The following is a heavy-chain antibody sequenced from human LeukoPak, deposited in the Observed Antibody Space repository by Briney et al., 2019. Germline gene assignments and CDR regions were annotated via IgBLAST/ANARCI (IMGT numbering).Heavy chain of an antibody. Sequence: ASVKVSCKASGYTFTSYGISWVRQAPGQGLEWMGWISAYNGNTNYAQKLQGRVIMTTDTSTSTAYMELRSLRSDDTAVYYCARVGDILTGYYGSRYFDYWGQGTLVTVSS. CDR3: ARVGDILTGYYGSRYFDY. V-gene: IGHV1-18*01. D-gene: IGHD3-9*01. J-gene: IGHJ4*02. CDR1: GYTFTSYG. CDR2: ISAYNGNT.